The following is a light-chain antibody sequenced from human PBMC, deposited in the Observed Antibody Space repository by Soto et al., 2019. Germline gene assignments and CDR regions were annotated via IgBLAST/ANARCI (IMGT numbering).Light chain of an antibody. J-gene: IGKJ1*01. CDR2: AAS. CDR3: QQSFSTPRT. V-gene: IGKV1-39*01. Sequence: DLQMTQSPSALSASVGDRVTLTCRASQNINNYLNWYQQKPGKAPKLLIYAASSLQSGVPSRFGGFGSGTDFTLTISSLQPEDFATYYCQQSFSTPRTFGQGTKVEIK. CDR1: QNINNY.